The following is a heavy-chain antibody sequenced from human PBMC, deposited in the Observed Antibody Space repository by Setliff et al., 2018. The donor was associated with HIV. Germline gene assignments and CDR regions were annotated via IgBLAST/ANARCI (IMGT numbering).Heavy chain of an antibody. D-gene: IGHD3-3*01. CDR1: GGSISSSSYY. Sequence: SETLSLTCTVSGGSISSSSYYWGWIRQPPGKGLEWIGSIYYSGSTYYNPSLKSRVTISVDTSKNQFSLKLSSVTAADTAVYYCARLHIRFRSQDWAAVDVWGQGTMVTVSS. CDR2: IYYSGST. V-gene: IGHV4-39*01. CDR3: ARLHIRFRSQDWAAVDV. J-gene: IGHJ3*01.